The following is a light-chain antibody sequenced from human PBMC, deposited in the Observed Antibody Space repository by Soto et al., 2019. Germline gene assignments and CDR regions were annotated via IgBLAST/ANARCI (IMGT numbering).Light chain of an antibody. J-gene: IGKJ1*01. CDR2: ATS. CDR3: QQGYTTRWT. V-gene: IGKV1-39*01. Sequence: DIQMTQSPTSLSASVGDRVTITCRASQNIRSYLNWYQQIPGKAPNLLIYATSILQTGVPSRFSGSGTGTDFTLTTNGLQPEDFATYYCQQGYTTRWTFGKGTKVEIK. CDR1: QNIRSY.